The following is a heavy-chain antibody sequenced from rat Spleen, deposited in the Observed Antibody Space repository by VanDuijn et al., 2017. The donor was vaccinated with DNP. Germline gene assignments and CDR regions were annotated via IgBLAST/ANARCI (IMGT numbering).Heavy chain of an antibody. CDR2: ISYDRSDT. Sequence: EVQLVESGGGLVQPGRSLKLSCAASGFTFSDHNMAWVRQAPKKGLEWVGTISYDRSDTYYRDSVKGRFTMSRDNAKSTLYLQMDSLRSEDTATYYCVSRPPPTRGPFDYWGQGVTVTVSS. D-gene: IGHD1-4*01. CDR1: GFTFSDHN. J-gene: IGHJ2*01. V-gene: IGHV5-7*01. CDR3: VSRPPPTRGPFDY.